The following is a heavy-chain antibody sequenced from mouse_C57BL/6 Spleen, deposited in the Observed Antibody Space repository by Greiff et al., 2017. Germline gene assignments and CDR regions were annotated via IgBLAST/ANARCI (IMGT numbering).Heavy chain of an antibody. CDR2: IYPGDGDT. CDR1: GYAFSSSW. V-gene: IGHV1-82*01. D-gene: IGHD1-1*01. J-gene: IGHJ2*01. CDR3: ARNYYGSSFDY. Sequence: QVQLKQSGPELVKPGASVKISCKASGYAFSSSWMNWVEQRPGKGLEWIGRIYPGDGDTNYNGKFKGKATLTADKSSSTAYMQLSSLTSEDSAVYFCARNYYGSSFDYWGQGTTLTVSS.